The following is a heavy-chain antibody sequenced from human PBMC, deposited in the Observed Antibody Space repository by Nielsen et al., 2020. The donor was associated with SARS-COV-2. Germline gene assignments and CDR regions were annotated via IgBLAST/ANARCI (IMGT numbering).Heavy chain of an antibody. CDR2: ISSSSSTI. CDR3: ATSLGGNDDWGFDL. J-gene: IGHJ2*01. CDR1: GFTFSDFS. Sequence: GESLKISCAASGFTFSDFSMNWVRQAPGKGLEWVAYISSSSSTIYYADSVKGRFTISRDNSKKSLYLQMNSLRPEDTAVYYCATSLGGNDDWGFDLWGRGTLVTVSS. D-gene: IGHD1-1*01. V-gene: IGHV3-48*04.